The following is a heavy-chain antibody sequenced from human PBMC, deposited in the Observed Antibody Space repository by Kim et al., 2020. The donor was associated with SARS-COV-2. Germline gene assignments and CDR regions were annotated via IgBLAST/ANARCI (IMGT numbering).Heavy chain of an antibody. Sequence: GGYLRLSCEASGFTFSGSAMHWVRQASGKGLEWVGRIRSKANSYAPAYAASVKGRFTISRDDSKNTAYLQMNSLKTEDTAVYYCTSWTYYYGSGSYYNPGDVWGQGTTVTVSS. CDR1: GFTFSGSA. CDR2: IRSKANSYAP. CDR3: TSWTYYYGSGSYYNPGDV. J-gene: IGHJ6*02. V-gene: IGHV3-73*01. D-gene: IGHD3-10*01.